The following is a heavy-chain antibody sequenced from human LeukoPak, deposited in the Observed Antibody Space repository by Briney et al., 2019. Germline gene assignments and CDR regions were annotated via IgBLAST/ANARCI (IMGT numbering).Heavy chain of an antibody. J-gene: IGHJ6*03. CDR2: INPNSGGT. D-gene: IGHD3-10*01. V-gene: IGHV1-2*02. CDR1: GYTFTGYY. CDR3: ARVAAMVLSYYMDV. Sequence: ASVTVSCKASGYTFTGYYMHWVRQAPGQGLEWIGWINPNSGGTNYAQKFQGRVTMTRDTSISTAYMELSRLRSDDTAVYYCARVAAMVLSYYMDVWGKGTTVTVSS.